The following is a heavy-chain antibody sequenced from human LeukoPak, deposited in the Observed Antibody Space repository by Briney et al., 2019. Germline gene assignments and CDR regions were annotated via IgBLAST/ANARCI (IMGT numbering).Heavy chain of an antibody. CDR2: ISACNGNT. Sequence: GASVTVSLTASGYTFTSYGISWVRQAPGQGLEWMGWISACNGNTNYAQKLQGRVTMTTDTSTSTAYMELRSLRSDDTAVYYCARVVADDAFDIWGQGTMVTVSS. J-gene: IGHJ3*02. CDR1: GYTFTSYG. D-gene: IGHD2-15*01. V-gene: IGHV1-18*01. CDR3: ARVVADDAFDI.